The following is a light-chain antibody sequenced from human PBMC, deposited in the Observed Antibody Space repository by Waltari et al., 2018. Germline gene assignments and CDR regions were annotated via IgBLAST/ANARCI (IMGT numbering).Light chain of an antibody. J-gene: IGKJ3*01. CDR3: QQANSFPIT. CDR1: QGITKW. V-gene: IGKV1-12*01. CDR2: GAS. Sequence: DIQMTQSPSSVSASVGDKVTFTCRASQGITKWLAWYQQKPGRAPNLLISGASTLPSGVSPRFSGSGSGTEFTLTISDLQPEDVAIYYCQQANSFPITFGPGTRVDLK.